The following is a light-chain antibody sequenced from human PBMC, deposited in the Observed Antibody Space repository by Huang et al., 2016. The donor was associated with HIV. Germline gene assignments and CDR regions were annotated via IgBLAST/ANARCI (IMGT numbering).Light chain of an antibody. CDR1: QSVLSSSNGKNY. CDR2: WAS. CDR3: QQYYDTPWT. Sequence: DIVMTQSPDSLAVSLGEGASINCTSSQSVLSSSNGKNYLAWFQQKPGQPPYLLFYWASTRASGVPYRFSGRVSGTDFTLTIGRLQAEDVAVYYCQQYYDTPWTFGQGTKVEIK. V-gene: IGKV4-1*01. J-gene: IGKJ1*01.